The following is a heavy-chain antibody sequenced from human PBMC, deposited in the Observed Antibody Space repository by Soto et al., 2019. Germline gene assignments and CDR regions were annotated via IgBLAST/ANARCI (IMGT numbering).Heavy chain of an antibody. CDR1: GGSVSSSSHY. CDR3: ARSSITPRLFMYPFDY. J-gene: IGHJ4*02. D-gene: IGHD6-6*01. CDR2: IYYDGNT. V-gene: IGHV4-39*01. Sequence: SETLSLTCTVSGGSVSSSSHYWGWIRQPPGKGPECIGNIYYDGNTYYNPSLKSRVTISLDTSKNQFSLRLNSVTAADTAVYYCARSSITPRLFMYPFDYWGQGTLVTVSS.